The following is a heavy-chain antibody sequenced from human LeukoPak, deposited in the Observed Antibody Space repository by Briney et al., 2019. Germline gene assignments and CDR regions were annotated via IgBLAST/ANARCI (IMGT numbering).Heavy chain of an antibody. Sequence: GGSLRLSCEPSGFTFSTYAMSWVRQAPGKGLEWVSLISGSGDRTYYADSVMGRFSISRDNSKNSLYLQMNSLRAEDTAVYYCAELGITMIGGVWGKGTTVTISS. CDR2: ISGSGDRT. D-gene: IGHD3-10*02. V-gene: IGHV3-23*01. CDR3: AELGITMIGGV. J-gene: IGHJ6*04. CDR1: GFTFSTYA.